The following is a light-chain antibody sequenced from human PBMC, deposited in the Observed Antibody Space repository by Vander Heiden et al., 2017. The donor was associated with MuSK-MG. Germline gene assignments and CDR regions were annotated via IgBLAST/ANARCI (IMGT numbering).Light chain of an antibody. Sequence: DIQMTQSPSSLSASVGDRVTITCRASQSISSYLNWYQQKPGKAPKLLIYAASSLQSGVPSRFSGSGSGTDFTLTISSLQPEDFATYYCQQTDSTPWYTFGQGTKLEIK. CDR1: QSISSY. CDR2: AAS. V-gene: IGKV1-39*01. J-gene: IGKJ2*01. CDR3: QQTDSTPWYT.